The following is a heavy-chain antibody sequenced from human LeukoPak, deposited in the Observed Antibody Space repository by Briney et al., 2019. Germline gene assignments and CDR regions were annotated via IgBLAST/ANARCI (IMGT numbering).Heavy chain of an antibody. CDR1: GYTFTGYY. CDR3: ARHPGVARIELSWCDP. CDR2: INPNSGGT. J-gene: IGHJ5*02. Sequence: GASVKVSCKASGYTFTGYYMHWVRQAPGQGLEWMGWINPNSGGTNYAQKFQGRVTMTTDTSISTAYMELSRLRSDDTAVYYCARHPGVARIELSWCDPWGQGTLVTVSS. V-gene: IGHV1-2*02. D-gene: IGHD3-10*01.